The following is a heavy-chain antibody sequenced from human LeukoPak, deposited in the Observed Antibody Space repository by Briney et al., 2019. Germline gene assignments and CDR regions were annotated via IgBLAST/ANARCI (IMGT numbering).Heavy chain of an antibody. CDR2: ISAYNGNT. Sequence: GASVKVSCKASGYTFTSYGISWVRQAPGQGLEWMGWISAYNGNTNYAQKLQGRVTMTTDTSTSTAYMELRSLRSDDTAVYYCARTNMWGGIAAAVYYFDYWGQGTLVTVSS. CDR3: ARTNMWGGIAAAVYYFDY. J-gene: IGHJ4*02. D-gene: IGHD6-13*01. CDR1: GYTFTSYG. V-gene: IGHV1-18*01.